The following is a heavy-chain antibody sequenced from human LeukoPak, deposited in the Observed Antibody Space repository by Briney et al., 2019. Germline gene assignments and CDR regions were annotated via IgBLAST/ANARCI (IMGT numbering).Heavy chain of an antibody. D-gene: IGHD3-3*01. Sequence: SVKVTCKPSGGTFSSYAISWVRQAPGQGLEWMGGIIPIFGTANYAQKFQGRVTITADESTSTAYMELSSLRSEDTAVYYCARTGAFHSNYYYMDVWGKGTTVTVSS. V-gene: IGHV1-69*13. CDR3: ARTGAFHSNYYYMDV. J-gene: IGHJ6*03. CDR2: IIPIFGTA. CDR1: GGTFSSYA.